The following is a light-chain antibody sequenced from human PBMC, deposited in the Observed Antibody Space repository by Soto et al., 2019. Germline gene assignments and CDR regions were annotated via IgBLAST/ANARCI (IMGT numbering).Light chain of an antibody. CDR3: QQYHLYPLT. V-gene: IGKV1-16*02. CDR2: DAS. J-gene: IGKJ4*01. Sequence: DIQMTQSPSSLSASVGDRVTITCRASQDIRNHLAWFQQIPGKAPKSLIYDASTLQSGVPSKFSGSGSGTDFTLTVSSLQPEDFATYYCQQYHLYPLTFGGGTKVDIK. CDR1: QDIRNH.